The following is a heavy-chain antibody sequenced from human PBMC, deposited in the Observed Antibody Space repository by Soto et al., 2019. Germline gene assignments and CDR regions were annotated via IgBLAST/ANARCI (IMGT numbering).Heavy chain of an antibody. Sequence: QVQLQESGPGLVKPSGTLSLTCDVSGGSIGSRNWWSWVRQPPGKGLEWIGEIYHSGSTNYNPSLKSRVTISVDKSKNQFSLKLSSATAVDTAVYYCARGFGYSLKYYLDYWGQGTLVTVSS. J-gene: IGHJ4*02. CDR3: ARGFGYSLKYYLDY. CDR2: IYHSGST. D-gene: IGHD3-16*02. V-gene: IGHV4-4*02. CDR1: GGSIGSRNW.